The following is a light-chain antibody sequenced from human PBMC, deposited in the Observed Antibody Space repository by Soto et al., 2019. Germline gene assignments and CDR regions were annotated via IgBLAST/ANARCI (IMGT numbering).Light chain of an antibody. V-gene: IGLV2-14*01. J-gene: IGLJ2*01. CDR2: EVS. CDR3: CSYTSSNTLV. CDR1: SSDVGAYSY. Sequence: QSALTQPASVSGSPGQSITISCTGTSSDVGAYSYVSWYQQHPGKAPKLMIFEVSDRPSGVSNRFSGSKSGNTASLTISGLQAEDEADHYCCSYTSSNTLVFGGGTKLTVL.